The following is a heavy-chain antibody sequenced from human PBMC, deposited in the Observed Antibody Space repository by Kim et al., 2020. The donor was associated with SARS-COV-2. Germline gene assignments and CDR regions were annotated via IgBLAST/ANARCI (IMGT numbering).Heavy chain of an antibody. CDR1: GGSISSYY. V-gene: IGHV4-59*13. CDR3: ARGLDIVATIYYYYGMDV. J-gene: IGHJ6*02. Sequence: SETLSLTCTVSGGSISSYYWSWIRQPPGKGLEWIGYIYYSGSTNYNPSLKSRVTISVDTSKNQFSLKLSSVTAADTAVYYCARGLDIVATIYYYYGMDVWGQGTTVTVSS. D-gene: IGHD5-12*01. CDR2: IYYSGST.